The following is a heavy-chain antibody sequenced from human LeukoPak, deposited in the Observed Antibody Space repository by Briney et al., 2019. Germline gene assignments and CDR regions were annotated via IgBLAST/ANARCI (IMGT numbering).Heavy chain of an antibody. D-gene: IGHD3-10*01. J-gene: IGHJ5*02. Sequence: GGSLRLSCAASGFTFSSYAMHWVRQAPGKGLEWVAVISYDGSNKYYADSVKGRFTISRDNSKNTLYLQMNSLRAEDTAVYYCSKDLTSDFGGDFDPWGQGTLVTVSS. CDR3: SKDLTSDFGGDFDP. CDR1: GFTFSSYA. V-gene: IGHV3-30-3*01. CDR2: ISYDGSNK.